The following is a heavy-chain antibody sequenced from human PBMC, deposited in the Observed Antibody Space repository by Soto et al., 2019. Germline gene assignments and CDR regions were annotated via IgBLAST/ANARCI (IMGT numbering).Heavy chain of an antibody. J-gene: IGHJ4*02. CDR2: IDPSDSYT. CDR3: ARQVLGLGEFDY. V-gene: IGHV5-10-1*01. Sequence: QVPGKGLEWMGRIDPSDSYTNYSPSFQGHVTISADKSISTAYLQWSSLKASDTAMYYCARQVLGLGEFDYWGQGTLVTVSS. D-gene: IGHD3-10*01.